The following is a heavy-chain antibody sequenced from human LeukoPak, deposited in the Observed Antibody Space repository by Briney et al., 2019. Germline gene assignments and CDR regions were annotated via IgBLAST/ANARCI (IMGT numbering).Heavy chain of an antibody. Sequence: ASVKVSCKASGYTFTSYGISWVRQAPGQGLEWMGWISAYNGNTNYAQKLQGRVTMATDTSTSTAYMELRSLRSDDTAVYYCARDPRRYRGHWIAAVGGFDYWGQGTLVTVSS. D-gene: IGHD1-26*01. CDR1: GYTFTSYG. CDR3: ARDPRRYRGHWIAAVGGFDY. J-gene: IGHJ4*02. CDR2: ISAYNGNT. V-gene: IGHV1-18*01.